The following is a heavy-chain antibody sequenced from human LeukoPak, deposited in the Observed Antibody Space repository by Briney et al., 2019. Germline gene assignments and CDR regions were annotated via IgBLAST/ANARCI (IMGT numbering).Heavy chain of an antibody. CDR1: GFTFSSYS. D-gene: IGHD3-22*01. CDR3: ARGPMIVVVSPQYFQH. V-gene: IGHV3-48*04. J-gene: IGHJ1*01. Sequence: GGSLRLSCAASGFTFSSYSMNWVRQAPGKGLEWVSYISSSSSTIYYADSVKGRFTISRDNAKNSLYLQMNSLRAEDTAVYYCARGPMIVVVSPQYFQHWGQGTLVTVSS. CDR2: ISSSSSTI.